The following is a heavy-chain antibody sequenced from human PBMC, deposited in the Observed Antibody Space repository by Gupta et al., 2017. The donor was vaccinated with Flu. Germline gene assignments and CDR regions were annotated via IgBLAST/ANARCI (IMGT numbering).Heavy chain of an antibody. V-gene: IGHV3-30*18. Sequence: GGGVVQPGRSLRLSCAASGFTFSSYGMHWVRQAPGKGLEWVAVISYDGSNKYYADSVKGRFTISRDNSKNTLYLQMNSLRAEDTAVYYCAKGYSPGITGTEYFQHWGQGTLVTVSS. CDR1: GFTFSSYG. CDR2: ISYDGSNK. J-gene: IGHJ1*01. D-gene: IGHD1-20*01. CDR3: AKGYSPGITGTEYFQH.